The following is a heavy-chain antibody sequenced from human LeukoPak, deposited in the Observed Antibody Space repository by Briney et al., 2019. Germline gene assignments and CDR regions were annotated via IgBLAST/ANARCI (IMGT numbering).Heavy chain of an antibody. CDR1: GGSFSGYY. D-gene: IGHD1-14*01. CDR3: ARGWRPGPKNKNKYYFDY. CDR2: INHSGST. J-gene: IGHJ4*02. Sequence: SETLSLTCAVYGGSFSGYYWSWIRQPPGKGLEWIGEINHSGSTNYNPSLKSRVTISVDTSKNQFSLKLSPVTAADTAVYYCARGWRPGPKNKNKYYFDYWGQGTLVTVSS. V-gene: IGHV4-34*01.